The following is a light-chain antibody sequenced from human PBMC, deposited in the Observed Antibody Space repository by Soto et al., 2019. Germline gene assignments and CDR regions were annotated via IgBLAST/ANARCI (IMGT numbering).Light chain of an antibody. Sequence: DIVMTQSPATLSVSPGERATLSCRASQSVFSSLAWYQQKPGQAPRLLVYGVSSRATDVPDRFSGSGSGTDFTLTISRLEPEDLAVYYCQQYTDSRTFGQGTKVDIK. CDR3: QQYTDSRT. V-gene: IGKV3D-15*01. CDR2: GVS. CDR1: QSVFSS. J-gene: IGKJ1*01.